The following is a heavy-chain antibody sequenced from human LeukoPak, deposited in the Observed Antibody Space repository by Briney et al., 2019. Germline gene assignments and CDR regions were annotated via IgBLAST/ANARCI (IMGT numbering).Heavy chain of an antibody. V-gene: IGHV3-21*01. CDR3: ARGGKLEPTAMAS. Sequence: PGGSLRLSCAAPGITFSNYNMNWVRQAPGKGLEWISAITSSSSYTFYADSVKGRFTISRDNAQTMLNLQVNSLRVEDTAIYYCARGGKLEPTAMASWGQGSLVVVSS. J-gene: IGHJ5*02. CDR2: ITSSSSYT. D-gene: IGHD2-2*01. CDR1: GITFSNYN.